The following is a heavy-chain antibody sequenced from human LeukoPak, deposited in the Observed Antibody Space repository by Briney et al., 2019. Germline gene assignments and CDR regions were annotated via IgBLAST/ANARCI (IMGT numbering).Heavy chain of an antibody. CDR1: GYTFTGYY. CDR3: ARAYSSPRSNYYYMDV. Sequence: GASVKVSCKASGYTFTGYYMHWVRQAPGQGLEWMGWINPNSGGTNYAQKFQGRVTMTRDTSISTAYMELSRLRSDDTAVYYCARAYSSPRSNYYYMDVWGKGTTVTVSS. CDR2: INPNSGGT. J-gene: IGHJ6*03. D-gene: IGHD6-13*01. V-gene: IGHV1-2*02.